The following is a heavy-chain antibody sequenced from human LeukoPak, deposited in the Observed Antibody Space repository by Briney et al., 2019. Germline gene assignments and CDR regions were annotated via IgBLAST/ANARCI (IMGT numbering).Heavy chain of an antibody. CDR3: ARDSGSYDYFDY. CDR2: INPNSGGT. Sequence: ASVKVSCKASGYTFTGYYMHWMRQAPGQGLEWMGWINPNSGGTNYAQKFQGRVTMTRDTSISTAYMELSRLRSDDTAVYYCARDSGSYDYFDYWGQGTLVTVSS. V-gene: IGHV1-2*02. D-gene: IGHD1-26*01. J-gene: IGHJ4*02. CDR1: GYTFTGYY.